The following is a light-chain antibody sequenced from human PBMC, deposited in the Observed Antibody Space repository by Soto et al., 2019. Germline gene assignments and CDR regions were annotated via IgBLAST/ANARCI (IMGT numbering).Light chain of an antibody. CDR1: QSISSW. CDR2: KAS. J-gene: IGKJ2*01. V-gene: IGKV1-5*03. Sequence: DIQMTQSPSTLSASVGDRVTITCRASQSISSWLAWYQQKPGKAPNLLIYKASSLESGGPSRFSGSGSGTEFALTITSLQPDDLATYYCQQYNSYPYTFGQGTKLEIK. CDR3: QQYNSYPYT.